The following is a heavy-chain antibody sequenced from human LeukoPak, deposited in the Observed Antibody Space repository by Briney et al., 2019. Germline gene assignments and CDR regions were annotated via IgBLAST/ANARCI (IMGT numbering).Heavy chain of an antibody. CDR3: ARRRVGPTGWYFDL. V-gene: IGHV5-51*01. D-gene: IGHD1-26*01. CDR2: IIPDDSDT. J-gene: IGHJ2*01. Sequence: GESLKISCKVSGYNFTNYWIVWVRQMPGKGLEWMGIIIPDDSDTIYSPSFQGQVTISADKSISTAYVQWSRLKASDTAIYYCARRRVGPTGWYFDLWGRGTLVTVSP. CDR1: GYNFTNYW.